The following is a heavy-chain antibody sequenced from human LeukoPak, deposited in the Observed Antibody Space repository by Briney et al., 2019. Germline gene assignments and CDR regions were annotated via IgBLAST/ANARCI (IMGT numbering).Heavy chain of an antibody. D-gene: IGHD2-15*01. Sequence: GGSLRLSCAASGFTFSSYWMSWVRQAPGKGLEWVSAISDSGGRTYYAGSVKGRFTISRDNSKNTLYLQMESLRAEDTAVYYCAKHSTYCSGGSCQEDFDYWGQGTLVTVSS. CDR2: ISDSGGRT. CDR1: GFTFSSYW. CDR3: AKHSTYCSGGSCQEDFDY. J-gene: IGHJ4*02. V-gene: IGHV3-23*01.